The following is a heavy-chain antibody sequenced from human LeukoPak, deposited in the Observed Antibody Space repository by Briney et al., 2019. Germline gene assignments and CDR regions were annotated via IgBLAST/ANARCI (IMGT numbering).Heavy chain of an antibody. CDR3: ARVSGSGTLDY. J-gene: IGHJ4*02. Sequence: SCKASGGTFSSYAMHWVRQAPGKGLEYVSVISSNGGSTYYADSVKGRFTISRDNSKNTLYLQMGSLRAEDMAVYYCARVSGSGTLDYWGQGTLVTVSS. V-gene: IGHV3-64*02. CDR2: ISSNGGST. D-gene: IGHD3-10*01. CDR1: GGTFSSYA.